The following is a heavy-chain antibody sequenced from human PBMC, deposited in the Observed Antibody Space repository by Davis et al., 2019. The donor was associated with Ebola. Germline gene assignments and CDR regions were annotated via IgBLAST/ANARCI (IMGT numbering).Heavy chain of an antibody. J-gene: IGHJ6*03. CDR1: GGTFSSYA. V-gene: IGHV1-69*10. CDR3: ARDTPRERYSYSYYYYYMDV. Sequence: SVKVSCKASGGTFSSYAISWVRQAPGQGLEWMGGIIPILGIANYAQKFQGRVTITADKSTSTAYMELSSLRSEDTAVYYCARDTPRERYSYSYYYYYMDVWGKGTTVTVSS. D-gene: IGHD5-18*01. CDR2: IIPILGIA.